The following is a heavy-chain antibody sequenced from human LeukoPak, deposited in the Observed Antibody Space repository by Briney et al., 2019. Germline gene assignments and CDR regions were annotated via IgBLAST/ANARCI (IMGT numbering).Heavy chain of an antibody. J-gene: IGHJ4*02. D-gene: IGHD3-16*01. CDR3: ARGMGAYYFDY. V-gene: IGHV1-69*04. CDR1: GGTFSSYA. Sequence: SVKVSCKASGGTFSSYAISWVRQAPGQGLEWMGRIIPIFGIANYAQKFQGRVTITADKSTSTAYMELSSLRSEDTAVYYCARGMGAYYFDYWGQGTLVTVSS. CDR2: IIPIFGIA.